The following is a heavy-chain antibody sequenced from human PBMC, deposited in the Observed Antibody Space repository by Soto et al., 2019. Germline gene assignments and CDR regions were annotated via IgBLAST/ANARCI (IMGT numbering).Heavy chain of an antibody. D-gene: IGHD4-17*01. CDR1: GASVSSGSYY. Sequence: SETLSLTGTVSGASVSSGSYYWTWIRQPPGKGLEWIGYIYYNGNTNYNPSLKSRVTISVDTSKNQFSLSLTSVTTADTAVYYCARGYGPPDNWGPGTLVPVPS. V-gene: IGHV4-61*01. CDR2: IYYNGNT. J-gene: IGHJ4*02. CDR3: ARGYGPPDN.